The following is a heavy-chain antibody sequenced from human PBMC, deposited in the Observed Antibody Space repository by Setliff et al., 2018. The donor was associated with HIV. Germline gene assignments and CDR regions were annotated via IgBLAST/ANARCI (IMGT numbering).Heavy chain of an antibody. D-gene: IGHD2-8*01. J-gene: IGHJ4*02. Sequence: SETLSLTCTVSGGSISSSSYYWGWIRQPPGKGLEWIGSFHYSGSTYYNPSLKSRVTISVDTSKNQFSLKLTSVTAADTAVYYCVREDRVYERQLISPGAIDYWGQGTLVTVSS. CDR1: GGSISSSSYY. CDR3: VREDRVYERQLISPGAIDY. CDR2: FHYSGST. V-gene: IGHV4-39*07.